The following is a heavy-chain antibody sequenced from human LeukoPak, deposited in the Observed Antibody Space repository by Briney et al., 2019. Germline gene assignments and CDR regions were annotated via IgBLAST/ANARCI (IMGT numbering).Heavy chain of an antibody. CDR1: GFTFDDYA. J-gene: IGHJ4*02. CDR2: ISWNSGSI. D-gene: IGHD3-22*01. Sequence: GRSLRLSCAASGFTFDDYAMHWVRQAPGKGLEWVSGISWNSGSIGYADSVKGRFTISRDNTKNSLYLQMNSLRAEDTALYYCAKDIGRYYYDSSGYPYYFDYWGQGTLVTVSS. CDR3: AKDIGRYYYDSSGYPYYFDY. V-gene: IGHV3-9*01.